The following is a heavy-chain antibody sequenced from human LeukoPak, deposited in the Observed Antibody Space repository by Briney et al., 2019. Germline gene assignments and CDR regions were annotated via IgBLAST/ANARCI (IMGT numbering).Heavy chain of an antibody. J-gene: IGHJ6*02. CDR3: ARDRFPHDDAHYGMDV. CDR1: GFTLSNYG. Sequence: GRSLRLSCTASGFTLSNYGMHWVRQAPGKGLEWVAVMWVWNDGSNEYYADSMKGRFTIARDNSKNTLYLQMVSLRAEDTADYYCARDRFPHDDAHYGMDVWGQGTTVTVSS. D-gene: IGHD3-16*01. CDR2: MWVWNDGSNE. V-gene: IGHV3-33*01.